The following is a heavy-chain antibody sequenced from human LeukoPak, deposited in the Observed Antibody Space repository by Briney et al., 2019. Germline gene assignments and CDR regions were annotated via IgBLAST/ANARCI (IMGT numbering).Heavy chain of an antibody. CDR2: INSDGSST. Sequence: GGSLRLSCAASGFAFSDYLMHWVRQAPGKGLVWVSRINSDGSSTRYADSVKGRFTISRDNAKNTLYLQMNSLRAEDTAVYYCARGSDRVAVAGLNWFDPWGQGTLVTVSS. CDR1: GFAFSDYL. D-gene: IGHD6-19*01. CDR3: ARGSDRVAVAGLNWFDP. J-gene: IGHJ5*02. V-gene: IGHV3-74*01.